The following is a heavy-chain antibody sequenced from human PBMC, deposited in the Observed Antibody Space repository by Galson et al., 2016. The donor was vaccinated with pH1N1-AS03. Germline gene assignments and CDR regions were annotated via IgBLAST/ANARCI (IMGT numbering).Heavy chain of an antibody. CDR1: GYTFSDYY. V-gene: IGHV1-2*02. Sequence: SVKVSCKASGYTFSDYYMHWVRQAPGQGLEWMGWINHSSGGTKSGQKFQGRVTMTTDTSISTAYMEVTGLRGDDTAVYYCARDFHSSNVWGQGTLVTVSS. CDR2: INHSSGGT. CDR3: ARDFHSSNV. J-gene: IGHJ1*01. D-gene: IGHD2-15*01.